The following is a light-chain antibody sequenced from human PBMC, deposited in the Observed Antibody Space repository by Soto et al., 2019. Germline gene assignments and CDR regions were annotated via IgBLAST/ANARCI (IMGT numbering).Light chain of an antibody. J-gene: IGKJ5*01. CDR3: QQYNNCPPIT. V-gene: IGKV3-15*01. Sequence: VMTQSPATLSVSPGERATLSCRASQSVSSNLAWYQQKPGQAPRLLIYGASTRATGIPARFSGSGSATAFTLTISSLQSADFAVYYCQQYNNCPPITFGQGTRLEIK. CDR2: GAS. CDR1: QSVSSN.